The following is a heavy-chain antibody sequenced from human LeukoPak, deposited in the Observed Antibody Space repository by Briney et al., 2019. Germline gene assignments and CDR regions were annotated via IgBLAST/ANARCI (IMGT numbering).Heavy chain of an antibody. J-gene: IGHJ1*01. V-gene: IGHV4-30-4*01. CDR1: GGSISSGDYY. D-gene: IGHD5-24*01. CDR3: ARRDGYNWGYFQH. Sequence: SQTLSLTCTVSGGSISSGDYYWSWIRQPPGKGLEWIGYIYYSGSTYYNPSLKSRVTISVDTSKNQFSLKLSSVTAADTAVYYCARRDGYNWGYFQHWGQGTLVTVSS. CDR2: IYYSGST.